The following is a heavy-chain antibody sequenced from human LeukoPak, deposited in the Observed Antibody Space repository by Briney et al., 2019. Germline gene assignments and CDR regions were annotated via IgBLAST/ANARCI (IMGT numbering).Heavy chain of an antibody. Sequence: ASVKVSCKASGYTFTGYYMHWVRQAPGQGLEWMGWINPNSGGTNYAQKLQGRVTMTTDTSTSTAYMELRSLRSDDTAVYYCARDGAWQWLVRDYYYYMDVWGKGTTVTISS. V-gene: IGHV1-2*02. CDR1: GYTFTGYY. CDR3: ARDGAWQWLVRDYYYYMDV. J-gene: IGHJ6*03. D-gene: IGHD6-19*01. CDR2: INPNSGGT.